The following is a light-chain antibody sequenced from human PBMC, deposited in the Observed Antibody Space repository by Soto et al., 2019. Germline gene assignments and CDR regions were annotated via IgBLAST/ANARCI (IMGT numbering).Light chain of an antibody. CDR3: ATWDDSLNGVV. J-gene: IGLJ2*01. V-gene: IGLV1-44*01. Sequence: QSVLTQPPSASGTPGQRVSISCSGGSSNIGTNTVNWYQHLPGTAPKLLIFSYDERPSGVPDRFSGSKSGTSASLAISGLQSDDEADYYCATWDDSLNGVVFGGGTKLTVL. CDR2: SYD. CDR1: SSNIGTNT.